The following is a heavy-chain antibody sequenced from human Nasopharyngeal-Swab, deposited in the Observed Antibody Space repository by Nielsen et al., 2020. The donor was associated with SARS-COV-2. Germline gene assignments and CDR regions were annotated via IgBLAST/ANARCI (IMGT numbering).Heavy chain of an antibody. J-gene: IGHJ4*02. V-gene: IGHV4-61*02. CDR2: IYTDGST. Sequence: SETLSLTCTVSGASISGFPYYWSWIRQPAGRGLEWVGRIYTDGSTNFNPSLKSRVTISVDTSKNQVSLKVTSVTAADTAVYYCASTSTDIATIAYFDYWGQGTLVTVSS. CDR1: GASISGFPYY. D-gene: IGHD5-24*01. CDR3: ASTSTDIATIAYFDY.